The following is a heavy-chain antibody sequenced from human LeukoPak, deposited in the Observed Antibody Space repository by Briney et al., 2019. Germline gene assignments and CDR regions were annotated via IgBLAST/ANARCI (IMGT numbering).Heavy chain of an antibody. V-gene: IGHV3-21*01. CDR1: GFTVSSNY. J-gene: IGHJ4*02. CDR2: ITSGTTYI. D-gene: IGHD6-6*01. CDR3: ARWPYSSSYYFDY. Sequence: GGSLRLSCAASGFTVSSNYMNWVRQSPEKGLEWVSSITSGTTYIYYADSVRGRFTLSRDNAKNSLYLQMNSLRAEDTAVYYCARWPYSSSYYFDYWGQGTLVTVSS.